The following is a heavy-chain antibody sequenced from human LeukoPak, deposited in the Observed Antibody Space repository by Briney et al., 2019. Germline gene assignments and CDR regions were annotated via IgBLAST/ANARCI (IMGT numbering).Heavy chain of an antibody. J-gene: IGHJ6*02. CDR3: ATQHRDGYNLYYYGMDV. CDR2: ISYDGSNK. D-gene: IGHD5-24*01. Sequence: GGSLRLSCAASGFTFSSYGMHWVRQAPGKGLEWVAVISYDGSNKYYADSVKGRFTISRDNSKNTLYLQMNSLRAEDTAVYYCATQHRDGYNLYYYGMDVWGQGTTVTVSS. CDR1: GFTFSSYG. V-gene: IGHV3-30*03.